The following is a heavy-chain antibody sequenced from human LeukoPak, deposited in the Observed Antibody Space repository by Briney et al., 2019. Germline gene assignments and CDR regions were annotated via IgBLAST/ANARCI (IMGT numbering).Heavy chain of an antibody. Sequence: SETLSLTCAVYGGSFSGYYWSWIRQPPGKGLEWIGEINHSGSTNYNPSLKSRVTISVDTSKNQFSLKLSSVTAADTAVYYCASTYDSSGYLFDYWGQGTLVTVSS. CDR3: ASTYDSSGYLFDY. J-gene: IGHJ4*02. CDR2: INHSGST. CDR1: GGSFSGYY. D-gene: IGHD3-22*01. V-gene: IGHV4-34*01.